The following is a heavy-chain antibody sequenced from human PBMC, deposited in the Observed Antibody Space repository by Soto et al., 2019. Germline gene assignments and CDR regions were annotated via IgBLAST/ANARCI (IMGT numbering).Heavy chain of an antibody. D-gene: IGHD1-1*01. CDR3: ARNDHTYGAY. CDR2: IGPYGNTI. V-gene: IGHV3-11*01. J-gene: IGHJ4*02. CDR1: GFSFRDYF. Sequence: QVQLVESGGGLVKPGESLRVSCAASGFSFRDYFMSWIRQAPGKGLEWVAYIGPYGNTIGYADSVKGRFTISRDDAKKSLFLHMDSLRSEDTGVYYCARNDHTYGAYWGQGTPVTLSS.